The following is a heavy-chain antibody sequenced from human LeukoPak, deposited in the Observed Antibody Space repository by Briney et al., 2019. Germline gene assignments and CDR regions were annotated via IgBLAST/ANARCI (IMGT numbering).Heavy chain of an antibody. V-gene: IGHV3-11*01. D-gene: IGHD5-24*01. CDR2: LGTSGTPI. J-gene: IGHJ4*02. CDR3: ARGRRDGARCFDY. CDR1: GSIFSDYY. Sequence: GGSLRLSCAASGSIFSDYYMTWMRQAPGKGLEWVTYLGTSGTPIYYADSVRGRFTISRDNAKNSLYLQMNSLTAEDTAVYYCARGRRDGARCFDYWGQGTLVTVSS.